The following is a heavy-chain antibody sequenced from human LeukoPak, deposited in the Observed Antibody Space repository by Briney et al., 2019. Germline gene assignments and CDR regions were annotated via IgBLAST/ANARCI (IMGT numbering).Heavy chain of an antibody. CDR3: AREIVVVTAVGAFDI. J-gene: IGHJ3*02. D-gene: IGHD2-21*02. V-gene: IGHV1-46*01. Sequence: ASVKVSCKASGYTFTSYYMHWVRQAPGQGLEWMGIINPSGGSTSYAQKFQGRVTMTRDTSTSTVYMELSSLRSEDTAVYYCAREIVVVTAVGAFDIWGQGTMVTVSS. CDR1: GYTFTSYY. CDR2: INPSGGST.